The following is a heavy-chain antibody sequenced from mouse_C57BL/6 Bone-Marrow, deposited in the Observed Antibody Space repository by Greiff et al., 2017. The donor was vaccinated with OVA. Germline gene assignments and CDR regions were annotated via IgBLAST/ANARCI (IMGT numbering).Heavy chain of an antibody. V-gene: IGHV1-20*01. J-gene: IGHJ4*01. CDR2: INPYNGDT. CDR3: ARRVATNAMDY. Sequence: EVQLQQSGPELVKPGDSVKISCKASGYSFTGYFMNWVMQSHGKSLEWIGRINPYNGDTFYNQKFKGKATLTVDKSSSTAHMDLRSLTSEDSAVYYCARRVATNAMDYWGQGTSVTVSS. D-gene: IGHD1-1*02. CDR1: GYSFTGYF.